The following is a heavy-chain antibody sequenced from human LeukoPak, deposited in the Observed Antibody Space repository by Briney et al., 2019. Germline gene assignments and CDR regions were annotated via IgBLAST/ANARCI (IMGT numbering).Heavy chain of an antibody. CDR1: GFTFSNKS. CDR3: ASSSSLGN. Sequence: GGSLRLSCAASGFTFSNKSMNWVRQAPGKGLEWVSYISPSSSTIYYADSVKGRFTISRDNAKNSLSLQMNSLRAEDTAVYYCASSSSLGNWGQGTLVTVSS. D-gene: IGHD6-6*01. J-gene: IGHJ4*02. CDR2: ISPSSSTI. V-gene: IGHV3-48*01.